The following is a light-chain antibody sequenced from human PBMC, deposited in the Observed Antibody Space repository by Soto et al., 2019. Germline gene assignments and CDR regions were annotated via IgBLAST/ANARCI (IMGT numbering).Light chain of an antibody. V-gene: IGKV3-20*01. Sequence: EIVLTQSPGTLSLSPGEGATLSCRASQSVSFDYLAWYQQKPGQAPRLLIYGASSRATGIPDRFSGSGSGTDFTLTISRLEPEDFALYYCQQYGRPPLTFGRGTQLAIK. CDR3: QQYGRPPLT. J-gene: IGKJ4*01. CDR1: QSVSFDY. CDR2: GAS.